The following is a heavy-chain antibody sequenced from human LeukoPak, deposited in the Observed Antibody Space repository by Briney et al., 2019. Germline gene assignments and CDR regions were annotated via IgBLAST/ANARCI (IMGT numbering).Heavy chain of an antibody. J-gene: IGHJ4*02. CDR3: ASLSQLWFVSIDY. D-gene: IGHD5-18*01. CDR1: GFTFSSYA. CDR2: ISGSGGST. V-gene: IGHV3-23*01. Sequence: PGGSLRLSCAASGFTFSSYAMSWVRQAPGKGLEWVSAISGSGGSTYYADSVKGRFTISGDNSKNTLYLQMNSLRAEDTAVYYCASLSQLWFVSIDYWGQGTLVTVSS.